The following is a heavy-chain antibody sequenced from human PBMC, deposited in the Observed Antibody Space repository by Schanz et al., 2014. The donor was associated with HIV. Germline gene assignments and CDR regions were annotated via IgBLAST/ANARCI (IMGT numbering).Heavy chain of an antibody. Sequence: VQLGESGGGLVKPGGSLRLSCAASGFNFSNYAMHWVRQTAGKGLAWVSGFSGSAGSTYYADSVKGRFTISRDNSKNTLNLQMNSLRAEDTAVYYCARGGIWEWDQPDFDYWGQGTLVIVSS. J-gene: IGHJ4*02. CDR1: GFNFSNYA. D-gene: IGHD2-15*01. CDR2: FSGSAGST. V-gene: IGHV3-23*04. CDR3: ARGGIWEWDQPDFDY.